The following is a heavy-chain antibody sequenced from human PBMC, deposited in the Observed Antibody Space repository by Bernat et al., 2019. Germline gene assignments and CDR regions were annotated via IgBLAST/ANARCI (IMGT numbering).Heavy chain of an antibody. D-gene: IGHD3-9*01. CDR1: GGSISSSSYY. CDR2: IYYSGST. J-gene: IGHJ5*02. Sequence: QLQLQESGPGLVKPSETLSLTCTVSGGSISSSSYYWGWIRQPPGKGLEWIGSIYYSGSTYYNPSLKSRVTISVDTSKNQFSLKLSSVTAADTAVYYCARTHYDDILTVYQYYWFDPWGQGTLVTVSS. V-gene: IGHV4-39*01. CDR3: ARTHYDDILTVYQYYWFDP.